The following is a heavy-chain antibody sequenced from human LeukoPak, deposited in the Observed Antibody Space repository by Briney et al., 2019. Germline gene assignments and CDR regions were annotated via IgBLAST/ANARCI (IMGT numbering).Heavy chain of an antibody. CDR3: ARDLTYYYDSSGYPLEY. Sequence: SETLSLTCAVYGGSFSGYYWSWIRQPPGKGLEWIGEINHSGSTNYNPSLKSRVTISVDTSKNQSSLKLSSVTAADTAVYYCARDLTYYYDSSGYPLEYWGQGTLVTVSS. J-gene: IGHJ4*02. V-gene: IGHV4-34*01. CDR1: GGSFSGYY. D-gene: IGHD3-22*01. CDR2: INHSGST.